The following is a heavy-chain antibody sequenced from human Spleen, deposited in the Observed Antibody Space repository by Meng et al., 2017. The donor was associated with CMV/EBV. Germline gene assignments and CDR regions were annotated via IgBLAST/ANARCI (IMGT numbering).Heavy chain of an antibody. CDR1: GFTFSSYA. D-gene: IGHD3-10*01. V-gene: IGHV3-30*04. J-gene: IGHJ4*02. Sequence: GGSLRLSCAASGFTFSSYAMHWVRQAPGKGLEWVAVISYDGSNKYYADSVKGRFTISRDNSRNTLYLQMNSLRAEDTAVYYCANPGARYYFDYWGQGTPVTVSS. CDR3: ANPGARYYFDY. CDR2: ISYDGSNK.